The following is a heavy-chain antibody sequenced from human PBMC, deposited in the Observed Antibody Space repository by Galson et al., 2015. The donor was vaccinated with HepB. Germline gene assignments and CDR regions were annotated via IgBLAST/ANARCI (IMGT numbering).Heavy chain of an antibody. V-gene: IGHV3-73*01. J-gene: IGHJ4*02. CDR2: IRSKTADFAT. Sequence: SLRLSCAASGFTFSGSAIHWVRQAPGKGPEWVGRIRSKTADFATGYVESVEGRFTISRDDSKNTAYLHMNSLKTEDTAIYYCTRLGDFSGYSSRWGQGTLVTVSS. CDR1: GFTFSGSA. D-gene: IGHD6-13*01. CDR3: TRLGDFSGYSSR.